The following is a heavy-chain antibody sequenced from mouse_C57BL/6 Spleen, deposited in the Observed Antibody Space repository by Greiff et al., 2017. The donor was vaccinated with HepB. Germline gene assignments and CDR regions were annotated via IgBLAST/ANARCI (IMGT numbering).Heavy chain of an antibody. J-gene: IGHJ4*01. D-gene: IGHD1-1*01. Sequence: EVQLQQSGPELVKPGDSVKISCKASGYSFTGYFMNWVMQSHGKSLEWIGRINPYNGDTFYNQKFKGKATLTVDKSSSTAHMELRSLSSEDSAVYYGARGDYYGSPFYAMDYWGQGTSVTVSS. CDR2: INPYNGDT. V-gene: IGHV1-20*01. CDR3: ARGDYYGSPFYAMDY. CDR1: GYSFTGYF.